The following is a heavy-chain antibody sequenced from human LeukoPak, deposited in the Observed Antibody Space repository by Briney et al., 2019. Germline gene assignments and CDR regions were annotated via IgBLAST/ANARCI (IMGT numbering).Heavy chain of an antibody. CDR2: ISSSSSTI. CDR3: ARAGRKKYYDFWSGPEDYYYYMDV. V-gene: IGHV3-48*04. Sequence: GGSLRLSCAASGFTFSSYSMNWVRQAPGKGLEWVSYISSSSSTIYYADSVKGRFTISRDNAKNSLYLQMNSLRAEDTAVYYCARAGRKKYYDFWSGPEDYYYYMDVWGKGTTVTVSS. D-gene: IGHD3-3*01. CDR1: GFTFSSYS. J-gene: IGHJ6*03.